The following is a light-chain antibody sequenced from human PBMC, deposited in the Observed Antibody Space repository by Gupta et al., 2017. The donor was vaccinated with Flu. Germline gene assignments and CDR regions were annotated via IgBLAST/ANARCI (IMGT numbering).Light chain of an antibody. CDR2: DAS. CDR3: QQLTNGHPKFT. CDR1: QSVSSY. J-gene: IGKJ3*01. Sequence: EIVLTQSPATLSLSPGERATLSCRASQSVSSYLAWYQKKPGQAPRLLIYDASNRATGIKASFSGSGGGTDFNLTISSREPEDFAVYYCQQLTNGHPKFTFGHGTKVDIK. V-gene: IGKV3-11*01.